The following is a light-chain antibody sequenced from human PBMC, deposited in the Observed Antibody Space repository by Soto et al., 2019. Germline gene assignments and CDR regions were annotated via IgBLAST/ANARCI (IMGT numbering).Light chain of an antibody. V-gene: IGKV1-39*01. CDR3: QQRYSTPRT. CDR2: AAP. CDR1: QSISSY. J-gene: IGKJ1*01. Sequence: DIQMTQSPSSLSASVGDRVTITCRTSQSISSYLNWYQQKPGKAPKLLIYAAPSLQSGVPSRFSGSGSGTDFTLTISNLQPEDFATYYCQQRYSTPRTFGQGTKVDIK.